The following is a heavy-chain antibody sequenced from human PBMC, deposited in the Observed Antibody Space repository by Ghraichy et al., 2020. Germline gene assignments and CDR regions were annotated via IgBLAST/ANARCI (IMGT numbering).Heavy chain of an antibody. D-gene: IGHD3-10*01. CDR1: GFRFNNAW. Sequence: GESLNISCAASGFRFNNAWMSWVRQAPGKGLEWIGRMKATNSGGTTDYAAAVKGRFTISRDDSKNTLYLQMNSLNTEDTGVYYCSAPNMVRGVISFDYWGQGTLVSVSS. V-gene: IGHV3-15*01. CDR2: MKATNSGGTT. J-gene: IGHJ4*02. CDR3: SAPNMVRGVISFDY.